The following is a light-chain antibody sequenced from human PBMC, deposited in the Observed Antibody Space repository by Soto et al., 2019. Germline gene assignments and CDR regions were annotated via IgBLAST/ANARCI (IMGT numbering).Light chain of an antibody. Sequence: EMGLTQSPGTLSLSPGERATLSCRASQSVSSSYLAWYQQKPGQAPRLLIYGASSRATGIPDRFSGSGSGTDFTLTISRLEPEDFAVYYCQQYGSSPLYTFGQGTKLEIK. V-gene: IGKV3-20*01. J-gene: IGKJ2*01. CDR1: QSVSSSY. CDR3: QQYGSSPLYT. CDR2: GAS.